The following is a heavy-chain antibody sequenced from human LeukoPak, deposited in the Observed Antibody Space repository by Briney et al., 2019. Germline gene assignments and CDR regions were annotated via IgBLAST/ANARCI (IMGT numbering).Heavy chain of an antibody. D-gene: IGHD5-24*01. Sequence: GGSLRLSCEGSGFIFSNYWMSWVRQAPGKGLDWVANINQDGTEKYYAQSVRGRFTISRDNARNSVQLQMNNLRAEDAALYYCAVLEGLSWGQGTLVSVSS. CDR1: GFIFSNYW. V-gene: IGHV3-7*03. J-gene: IGHJ4*02. CDR2: INQDGTEK. CDR3: AVLEGLS.